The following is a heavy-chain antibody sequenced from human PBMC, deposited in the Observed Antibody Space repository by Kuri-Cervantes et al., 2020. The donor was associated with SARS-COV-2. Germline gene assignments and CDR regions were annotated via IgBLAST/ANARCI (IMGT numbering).Heavy chain of an antibody. Sequence: SVKVSCKASGVSFDYRFLHWVRQAPGQALEWMGWITLFNGNTNYAQRFQDRVTITRDRSMSTANMELSSLRFEDTAMYYCARSGPGAISREDGAFDIWGQGTMVTVSS. J-gene: IGHJ3*02. V-gene: IGHV1-45*02. CDR3: ARSGPGAISREDGAFDI. D-gene: IGHD5-24*01. CDR1: GVSFDYRF. CDR2: ITLFNGNT.